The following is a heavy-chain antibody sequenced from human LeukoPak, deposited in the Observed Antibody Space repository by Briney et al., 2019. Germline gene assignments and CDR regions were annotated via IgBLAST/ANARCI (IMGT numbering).Heavy chain of an antibody. CDR1: GFTFSSYV. J-gene: IGHJ4*02. CDR3: ATYRQVLLPFES. CDR2: IFPSGGEI. Sequence: GTSLRLSCAASGFTFSSYVMHWVRQAPGKGLEWVSSIFPSGGEIHYADSVRGRFTISRDNSKSTLSLQMNSLRAEDTAIYYCATYRQVLLPFESWGQGTLVTVSS. V-gene: IGHV3-23*01. D-gene: IGHD2-8*02.